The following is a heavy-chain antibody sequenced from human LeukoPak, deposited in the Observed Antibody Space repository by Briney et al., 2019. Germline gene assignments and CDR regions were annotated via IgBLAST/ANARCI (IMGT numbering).Heavy chain of an antibody. CDR1: GFTFSSYA. V-gene: IGHV3-64*01. Sequence: GGSLRLSGAASGFTFSSYAMHWVRQAPGKGLEYVSAISSNGGSTYYANSVKGRFTISRDNSKNTLYLQMGSLRAEDMAVYYCARSRTVVTGVNWFDPWGQGTLVTVSS. CDR2: ISSNGGST. J-gene: IGHJ5*02. CDR3: ARSRTVVTGVNWFDP. D-gene: IGHD4-23*01.